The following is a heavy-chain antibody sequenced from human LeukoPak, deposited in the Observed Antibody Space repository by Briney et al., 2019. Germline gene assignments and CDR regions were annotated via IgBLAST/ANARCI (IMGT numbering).Heavy chain of an antibody. D-gene: IGHD1-26*01. CDR1: GLTFSSYS. CDR3: AKEVGGLAH. Sequence: GSLRLSCAASGLTFSSYSMVWVRQAPGKGLEWVSSISGSGGGTYYADSVKGRFTIFRDNSKKTLYLQMNSLRAEDTAVYYCAKEVGGLAHWGQGTLVTVSS. V-gene: IGHV3-23*01. CDR2: ISGSGGGT. J-gene: IGHJ4*02.